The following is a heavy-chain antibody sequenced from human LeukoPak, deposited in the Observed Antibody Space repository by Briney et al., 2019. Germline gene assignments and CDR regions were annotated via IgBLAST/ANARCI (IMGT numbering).Heavy chain of an antibody. CDR1: GFTFSSYG. D-gene: IGHD4-17*01. Sequence: GGSLRLSCAASGFTFSSYGMHWVRQAPGKGLEWVAVISYDGSNKYYADSVKGRFTISRDNSKNTLYLQMNSLRAEDTAVYYCAKGDYGDYAGFGYWGQGTLVTVSS. CDR2: ISYDGSNK. CDR3: AKGDYGDYAGFGY. J-gene: IGHJ4*02. V-gene: IGHV3-30*18.